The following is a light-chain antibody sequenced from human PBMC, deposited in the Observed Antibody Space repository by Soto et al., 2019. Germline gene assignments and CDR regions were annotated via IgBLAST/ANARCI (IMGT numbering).Light chain of an antibody. CDR3: SSYTSSSIFYV. CDR1: SSDVGGHNY. V-gene: IGLV2-14*01. Sequence: QSVRTQPASVSGSPGQSITISCTGTSSDVGGHNYVSWYQQHPGKAPKLMIYDVSNRPSGVSNRFSGSKSGNTASLTISGLQAEDEADYYCSSYTSSSIFYVFGTGTKVTV. CDR2: DVS. J-gene: IGLJ1*01.